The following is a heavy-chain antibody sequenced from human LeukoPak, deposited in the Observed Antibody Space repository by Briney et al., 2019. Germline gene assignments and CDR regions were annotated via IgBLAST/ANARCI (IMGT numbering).Heavy chain of an antibody. V-gene: IGHV3-48*01. Sequence: GGSLRLSCAASGFTFSSYAMNWVRQAPGRGLEWVSYIGPSGTAIYYADSVRGRFTISRDNARNSLFLQMNSLRAEDTAVYYCARFMITFGGVIGGDYYYYYMDVWGKGTTVTVSS. CDR3: ARFMITFGGVIGGDYYYYYMDV. CDR2: IGPSGTAI. D-gene: IGHD3-16*01. J-gene: IGHJ6*03. CDR1: GFTFSSYA.